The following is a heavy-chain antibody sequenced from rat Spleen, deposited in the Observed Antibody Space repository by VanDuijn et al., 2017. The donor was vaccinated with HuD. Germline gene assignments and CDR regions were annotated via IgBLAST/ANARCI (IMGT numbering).Heavy chain of an antibody. V-gene: IGHV5-7*01. CDR2: ISYDGSST. Sequence: EVQLEESGGGLVQPGRSLKLSCAASGFTFSDYYMAWVRQAPTKGLEWVATISYDGSSTFYRDSVKGRFTISRDNAKRTLYLQMDSLRSEDTATYYCTTVLQGHGFAYWGQGTLVTVSS. D-gene: IGHD1-1*01. CDR1: GFTFSDYY. J-gene: IGHJ3*01. CDR3: TTVLQGHGFAY.